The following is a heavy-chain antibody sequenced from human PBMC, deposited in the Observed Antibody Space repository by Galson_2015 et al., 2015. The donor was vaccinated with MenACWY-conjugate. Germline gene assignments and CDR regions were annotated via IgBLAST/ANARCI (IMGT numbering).Heavy chain of an antibody. CDR1: GGSISSSSYY. CDR2: ISYSGSA. D-gene: IGHD1-26*01. V-gene: IGHV4-61*05. CDR3: VTNGGSYSFDP. Sequence: ETLSLTCTVSGGSISSSSYYWSWIRQPPGKGLEWIAYISYSGSANYNPSLESRVTISVDTSKNQFSLKLYSVTAADTAVYYCVTNGGSYSFDPWGQGTLVTVSS. J-gene: IGHJ5*02.